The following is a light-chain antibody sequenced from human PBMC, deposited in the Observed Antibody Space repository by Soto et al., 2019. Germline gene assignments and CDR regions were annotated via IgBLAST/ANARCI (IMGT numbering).Light chain of an antibody. CDR3: AAWDDSLIGYV. CDR1: SSNIGSNT. Sequence: QSVLTQPPSTSGTPGKRVTISCSGSSSNIGSNTVSWCQQLPGTAPKPLIYNNNQRPSGVPDRFSGSKSGTSASLAISGLQSEDEADYYCAAWDDSLIGYVFGTGTKVTVL. J-gene: IGLJ1*01. V-gene: IGLV1-44*01. CDR2: NNN.